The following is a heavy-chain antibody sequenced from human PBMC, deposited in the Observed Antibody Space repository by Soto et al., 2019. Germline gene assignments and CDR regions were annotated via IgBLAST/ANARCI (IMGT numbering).Heavy chain of an antibody. V-gene: IGHV4-31*03. D-gene: IGHD3-22*01. CDR3: ARSSFDYHDSSGPMAFDI. CDR1: GGSISSGGYY. J-gene: IGHJ3*02. Sequence: SETLSLTCTVSGGSISSGGYYWSWIRQHPGKGLEWIGYIYYSGSTYYNPSLKSRVTISVDTSKNQFSLKLSSVTAADTAVYYCARSSFDYHDSSGPMAFDIWGQGTTVPVSS. CDR2: IYYSGST.